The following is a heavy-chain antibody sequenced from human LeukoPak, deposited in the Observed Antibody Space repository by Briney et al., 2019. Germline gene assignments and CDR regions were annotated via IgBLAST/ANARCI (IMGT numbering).Heavy chain of an antibody. CDR3: ARLRVITGTRFDY. D-gene: IGHD1-7*01. J-gene: IGHJ4*02. CDR1: GGSISSYY. CDR2: INHSGST. Sequence: KPSETPSLTCTVSGGSISSYYWSWIRQPPGKGLEWIGEINHSGSTNYNPSLKSRVTISVDTSKNQFSLKLSSVTAADTAVYYCARLRVITGTRFDYWGQGTLVTVSS. V-gene: IGHV4-34*01.